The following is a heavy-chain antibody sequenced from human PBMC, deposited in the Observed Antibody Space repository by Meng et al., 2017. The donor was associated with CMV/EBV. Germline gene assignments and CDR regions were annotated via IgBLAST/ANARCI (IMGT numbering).Heavy chain of an antibody. CDR3: ASYWYQLLEDNYNWFDP. V-gene: IGHV4-39*01. CDR2: IYYSGST. CDR1: GGSISSSSYY. J-gene: IGHJ5*02. D-gene: IGHD2-2*01. Sequence: GSLRLSCTVSGGSISSSSYYWGWIRQPPGKGLEWIGSIYYSGSTYYNPSLKSRVTISVDTSKNQFSLKLSSVTAADTAVYYCASYWYQLLEDNYNWFDPWDQGTLVTVSS.